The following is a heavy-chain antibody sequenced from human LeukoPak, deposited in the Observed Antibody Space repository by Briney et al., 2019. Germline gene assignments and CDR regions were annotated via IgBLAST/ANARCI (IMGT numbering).Heavy chain of an antibody. CDR2: ISTYNGYT. Sequence: ASVKVSCKAFGYTFTTYGINWVRQAPGQGLEWMGWISTYNGYTNYAQTFQGRVTMTTDTSTSTAYMELRNLRSDDTAEYYCARSADKCSGSTCYNFDYWGQGTPVTVSS. CDR3: ARSADKCSGSTCYNFDY. CDR1: GYTFTTYG. D-gene: IGHD2-15*01. V-gene: IGHV1-18*01. J-gene: IGHJ4*02.